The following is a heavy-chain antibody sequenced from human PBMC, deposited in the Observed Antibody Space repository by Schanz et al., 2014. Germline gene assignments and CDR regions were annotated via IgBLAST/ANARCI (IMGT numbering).Heavy chain of an antibody. CDR2: INPSSGTT. J-gene: IGHJ4*02. CDR1: GYTFTTYY. Sequence: QVQLVQSGAEVKKPGVPVKVSCKSSGYTFTTYYIHWVRQAPGQGLEWMGKINPSSGTTRNAQNFQGRLTVTRDTSTSTVNMELSSLRSEDTAVYYCARGGFFDSTSFDSWGQGTLVTVSS. V-gene: IGHV1-46*03. D-gene: IGHD2-2*01. CDR3: ARGGFFDSTSFDS.